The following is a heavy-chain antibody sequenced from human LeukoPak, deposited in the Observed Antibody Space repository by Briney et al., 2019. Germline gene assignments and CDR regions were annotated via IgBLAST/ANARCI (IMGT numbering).Heavy chain of an antibody. CDR2: IKSKIDGRTT. D-gene: IGHD3-3*02. CDR1: GFTITNAR. Sequence: GGSVRLSCAASGFTITNARMGWVRQAPGKGLEWVGLIKSKIDGRTTDFAAPVKGRFTISIDDSKHTLYLQMNSLKSEDTGVYYCTTGYGHSDFDYWGQGTLVTVSS. J-gene: IGHJ4*02. CDR3: TTGYGHSDFDY. V-gene: IGHV3-15*01.